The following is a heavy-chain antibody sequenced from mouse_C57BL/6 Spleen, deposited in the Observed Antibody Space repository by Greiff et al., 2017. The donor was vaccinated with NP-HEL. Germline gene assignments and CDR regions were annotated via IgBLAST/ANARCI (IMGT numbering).Heavy chain of an antibody. CDR3: ARPNYYCSSSYAMDY. V-gene: IGHV1-52*01. J-gene: IGHJ4*01. CDR1: GYTFTSYW. CDR2: IDPSDSET. Sequence: QVQLQQPGAELVRPGSSVKLSCKASGYTFTSYWMHWVKQRPVQGLEWIGNIDPSDSETHYNQKFKDKATLTGDKSSSRHDMQQSNLTSEDSAVYYCARPNYYCSSSYAMDYWGQGTSVTVSS. D-gene: IGHD1-1*01.